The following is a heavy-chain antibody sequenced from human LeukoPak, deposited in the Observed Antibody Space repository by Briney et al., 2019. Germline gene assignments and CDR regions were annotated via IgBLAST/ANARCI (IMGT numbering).Heavy chain of an antibody. J-gene: IGHJ3*02. V-gene: IGHV4-59*12. CDR3: ARSCRILDIVATIRARLGGNGFDI. CDR2: IYHSGST. D-gene: IGHD5-12*01. CDR1: RSSISRYY. Sequence: SETLSLTCTVSRSSISRYYWSWIRQPPGKGLEWIGSIYHSGSTYYNPSLKSRVTIAVETSKNQFSLKLSSVTAADKAVYYCARSCRILDIVATIRARLGGNGFDIWGQGTMVTVSS.